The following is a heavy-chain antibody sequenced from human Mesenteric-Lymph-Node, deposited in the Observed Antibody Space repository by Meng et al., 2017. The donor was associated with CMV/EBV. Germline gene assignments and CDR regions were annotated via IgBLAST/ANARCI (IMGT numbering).Heavy chain of an antibody. J-gene: IGHJ4*02. CDR2: MRHDESNK. D-gene: IGHD2-2*01. CDR3: GRDWDILLVAAATNYVDH. CDR1: FTFSRYG. V-gene: IGHV3-30*02. Sequence: FTFSRYGMHWVSQTQGKRLEWMAVMRHDESNKCRSDTVYGRFTISRDNSKNMLYLQMNSLRADDTAVYYCGRDWDILLVAAATNYVDHWGQGTLVTVSS.